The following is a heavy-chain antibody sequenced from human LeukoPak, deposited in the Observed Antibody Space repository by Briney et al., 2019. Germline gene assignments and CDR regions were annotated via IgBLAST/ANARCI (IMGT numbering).Heavy chain of an antibody. CDR2: IKSKTDGGTT. CDR1: GFAFSNAW. CDR3: TTDYEWELPDC. V-gene: IGHV3-15*01. D-gene: IGHD1-26*01. Sequence: GGSLRLSCAASGFAFSNAWMSWVRQAPGKGLEWVGRIKSKTDGGTTDYAAPVKGRFTISRDDSKNTLYLQMNSLKTEDTAVYYCTTDYEWELPDCWGQGTLVTVSS. J-gene: IGHJ4*02.